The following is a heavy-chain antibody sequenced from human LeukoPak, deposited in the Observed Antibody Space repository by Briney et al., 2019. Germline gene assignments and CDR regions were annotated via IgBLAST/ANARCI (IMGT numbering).Heavy chain of an antibody. CDR1: GASISRSTW. V-gene: IGHV4-4*02. Sequence: SGTLSLTCGVSGASISRSTWWSWVRQPPEKGLEWIGEIDHNGNTNYSPSLKSRVTISVDKSNNQFSLKLNYVTAADTAVYYCASRGGGSGHPYYFDYWGQGTLVTVSS. CDR2: IDHNGNT. CDR3: ASRGGGSGHPYYFDY. D-gene: IGHD3-16*01. J-gene: IGHJ4*02.